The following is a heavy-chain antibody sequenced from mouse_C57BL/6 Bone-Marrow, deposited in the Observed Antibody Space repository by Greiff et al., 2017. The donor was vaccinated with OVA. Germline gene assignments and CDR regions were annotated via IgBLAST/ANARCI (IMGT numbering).Heavy chain of an antibody. J-gene: IGHJ1*03. Sequence: QVQLQQPGTELVKPGASVKLSCKASGYTFTSYWMHWVKQRPGQGLEWIGNINPSNGGTNYNEKFKDKATLTVDKSSSTAYMQLSSLTSEDSAVYYCARSDGYYRWYFDVWGTGTTVTVSS. CDR2: INPSNGGT. CDR3: ARSDGYYRWYFDV. CDR1: GYTFTSYW. V-gene: IGHV1-53*01. D-gene: IGHD2-3*01.